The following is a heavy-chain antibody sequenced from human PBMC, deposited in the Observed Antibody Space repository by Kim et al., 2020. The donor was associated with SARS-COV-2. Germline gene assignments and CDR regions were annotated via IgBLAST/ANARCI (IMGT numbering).Heavy chain of an antibody. J-gene: IGHJ5*02. V-gene: IGHV3-7*01. D-gene: IGHD3-16*01. CDR3: ARDIRGTWFDP. Sequence: EKYYKDSVKGRNTISRDNAKSLMYLQMSGLRAEDTAVYYCARDIRGTWFDPWGQGTLVTVSS. CDR2: EK.